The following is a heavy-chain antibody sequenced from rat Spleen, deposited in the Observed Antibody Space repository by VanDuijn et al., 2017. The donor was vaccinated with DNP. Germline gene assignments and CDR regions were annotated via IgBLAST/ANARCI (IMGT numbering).Heavy chain of an antibody. D-gene: IGHD1-11*01. CDR1: GFSLTNSH. CDR2: VQSGGGT. Sequence: QVQLKESGPGLAQPSQTLSLTCTVSGFSLTNSHVHWVRQPPGDGLEWMGRVQSGGGTDYNSALKSRLSISRDTSKSQVFLRMNSLQTEDTVMYFCARWEGINAYWGQGTLVTVSS. V-gene: IGHV2-27*01. J-gene: IGHJ3*01. CDR3: ARWEGINAY.